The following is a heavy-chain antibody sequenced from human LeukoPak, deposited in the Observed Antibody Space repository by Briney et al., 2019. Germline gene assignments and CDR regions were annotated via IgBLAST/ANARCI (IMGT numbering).Heavy chain of an antibody. CDR3: GKYLQPSGYPYALDM. CDR1: GFTFGNYD. J-gene: IGHJ3*02. CDR2: ITASCFT. D-gene: IGHD5-12*01. Sequence: GGSLRLSCSASGFTFGNYDMGWVRQAPGEGLEWVCSITASCFTNYADYARGRFTIYRDNAKNTVYLQMNSPRAEDTALYYCGKYLQPSGYPYALDMWGQGTMVTVSS. V-gene: IGHV3-23*01.